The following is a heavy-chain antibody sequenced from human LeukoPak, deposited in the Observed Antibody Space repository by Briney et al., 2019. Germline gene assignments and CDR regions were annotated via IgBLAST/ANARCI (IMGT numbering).Heavy chain of an antibody. Sequence: GESLKISCKGSGYSFTSHWIGWVRQMPGKGLEWMGIIYPGDSDTRYSPSFQGQVTISADKSISTAYLQWSSLKASDTAMYYCARQAAAGYHYYYYMDVWGKGTTVTVSS. CDR1: GYSFTSHW. D-gene: IGHD6-13*01. J-gene: IGHJ6*03. CDR2: IYPGDSDT. CDR3: ARQAAAGYHYYYYMDV. V-gene: IGHV5-51*01.